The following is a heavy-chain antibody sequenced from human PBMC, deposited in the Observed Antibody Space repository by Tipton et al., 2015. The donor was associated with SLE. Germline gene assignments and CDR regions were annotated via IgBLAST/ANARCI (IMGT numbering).Heavy chain of an antibody. D-gene: IGHD5-24*01. CDR2: GNPLFGTP. J-gene: IGHJ3*02. Sequence: QVQLVQSGAEVKKPGSSVKVSCKASGGTFSNNVISWVRQAPGQGLEWVGRGNPLFGTPNYAQKFQGRVTITADKSTSTVYMEVSRLTAEDTAVDYGARGKWDGPIPRALDMGGQGKLVPVSP. CDR1: GGTFSNNV. CDR3: ARGKWDGPIPRALDM. V-gene: IGHV1-69*06.